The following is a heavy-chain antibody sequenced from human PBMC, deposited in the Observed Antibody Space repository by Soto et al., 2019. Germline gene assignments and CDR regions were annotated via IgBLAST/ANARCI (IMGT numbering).Heavy chain of an antibody. D-gene: IGHD3-22*01. CDR2: IYFRGTT. J-gene: IGHJ4*02. Sequence: PSETLYLTCTVDGGHIRTYYWSWITKPPGKGLEWIGYIYFRGTTNYNPSLKSRVTMSPDTSKNQFSLKLNSVTAADTAVNYCARMNYYDTSGYPFDYWGQGTLVTVS. CDR3: ARMNYYDTSGYPFDY. CDR1: GGHIRTYY. V-gene: IGHV4-59*01.